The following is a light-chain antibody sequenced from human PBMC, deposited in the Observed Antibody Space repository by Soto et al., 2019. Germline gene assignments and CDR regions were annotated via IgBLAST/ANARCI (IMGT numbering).Light chain of an antibody. J-gene: IGKJ4*01. Sequence: EIQMTQSPSSLSAAVGGRVTITCRASQGISNDLAWYQQKPGKVPEVMIYAASTLQSGVPTRFSGSGSGTDVTLTISSLQPEGVATYYCQKYNSAPLTFGGGTKVEIK. CDR1: QGISND. CDR2: AAS. CDR3: QKYNSAPLT. V-gene: IGKV1-27*01.